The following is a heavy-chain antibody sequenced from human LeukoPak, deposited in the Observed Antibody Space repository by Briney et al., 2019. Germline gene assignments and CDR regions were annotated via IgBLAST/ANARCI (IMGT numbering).Heavy chain of an antibody. CDR3: ARVSGGSGWPNTFDY. CDR1: GDSVSSNSAA. CDR2: TYYGSKWYN. D-gene: IGHD6-19*01. V-gene: IGHV6-1*01. J-gene: IGHJ4*02. Sequence: SQTLSLTCAISGDSVSSNSAAWNWIRQSPSRGPEWLGRTYYGSKWYNDYAVSVKSRITINPDTSKNQFSLQLNSVTPEDTAVYYCARVSGGSGWPNTFDYWGQGTLVTVSS.